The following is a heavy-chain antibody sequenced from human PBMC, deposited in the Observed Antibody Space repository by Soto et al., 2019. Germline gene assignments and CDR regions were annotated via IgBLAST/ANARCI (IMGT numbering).Heavy chain of an antibody. CDR3: ARDGIVVVPAAIYYYYMDV. Sequence: QVQLVQSGAEVKKPGASVKVSCKASGYTFTSYYMHWVRQAPGQGLEWMGIINPSGGSTSYAQKFQGRVTMTRDTSTSTVYMELSSLRSEDTAVYYCARDGIVVVPAAIYYYYMDVWGKWTTVTVSS. J-gene: IGHJ6*03. CDR1: GYTFTSYY. D-gene: IGHD2-2*01. V-gene: IGHV1-46*03. CDR2: INPSGGST.